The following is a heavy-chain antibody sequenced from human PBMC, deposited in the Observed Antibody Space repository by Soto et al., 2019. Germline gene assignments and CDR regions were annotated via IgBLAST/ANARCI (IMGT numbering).Heavy chain of an antibody. CDR3: ARGVPMIVEAQRDAPDKYYFDS. CDR2: INHSGST. J-gene: IGHJ4*02. V-gene: IGHV4-34*01. D-gene: IGHD3-22*01. Sequence: SETLSLTCAVYGGSFSGYYWSWIRQPPGKGLEWIGEINHSGSTNSNPSLKSRVTISVDTSKNQFSLKLSSVTAADRAVYHCARGVPMIVEAQRDAPDKYYFDSWGQGTQVTVSS. CDR1: GGSFSGYY.